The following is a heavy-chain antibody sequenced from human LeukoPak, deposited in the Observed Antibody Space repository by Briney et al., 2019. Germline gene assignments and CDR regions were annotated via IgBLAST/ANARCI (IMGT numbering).Heavy chain of an antibody. V-gene: IGHV4-59*01. J-gene: IGHJ3*02. CDR1: GVSISSYY. D-gene: IGHD4-23*01. Sequence: SETLSLTCIVSGVSISSYYWGWIRQPPGKGLEWIGYIYYSGSTNCNPSVKSRVAMSVDTSKKQFSLKLSSLTAADTAVYYCARGGTAVIAPYAFDIWGQGTMVTVSS. CDR2: IYYSGST. CDR3: ARGGTAVIAPYAFDI.